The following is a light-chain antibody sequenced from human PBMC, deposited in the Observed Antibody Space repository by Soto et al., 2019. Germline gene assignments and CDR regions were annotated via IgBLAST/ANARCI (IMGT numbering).Light chain of an antibody. V-gene: IGLV1-51*01. CDR1: TSNIGHNY. J-gene: IGLJ3*02. Sequence: QSVFTQPPSVSAAPGQTVTNSGSGGTSNIGHNYVSWYQQLPGTAPTLLIYGNDKRPSGIPDRFSGSKSGTSATLAITGLQTGDEADYYCATWDTNLSAVFGGGTKLTVL. CDR3: ATWDTNLSAV. CDR2: GND.